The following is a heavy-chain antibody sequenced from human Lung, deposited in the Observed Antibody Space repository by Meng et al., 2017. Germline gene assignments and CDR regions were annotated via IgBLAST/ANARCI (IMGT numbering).Heavy chain of an antibody. CDR1: GGSISSSSDY. D-gene: IGHD3-22*01. CDR3: ASLRITMIVDPYGMDV. CDR2: IYYSGST. V-gene: IGHV4-39*07. Sequence: GHGLVQPSEPLPHTCTVSGGSISSSSDYWGWIRQPPGKGLEWIGSIYYSGSTYYNPSLKSRVTISVDTSKNQFSLKLSSVTAADTAVYYCASLRITMIVDPYGMDVWGQGTTVTVSS. J-gene: IGHJ6*02.